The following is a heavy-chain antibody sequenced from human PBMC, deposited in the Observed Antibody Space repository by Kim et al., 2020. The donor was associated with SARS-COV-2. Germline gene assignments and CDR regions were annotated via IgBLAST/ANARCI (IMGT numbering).Heavy chain of an antibody. Sequence: DRFAISRDNAKNTLYLQMNSPRAEDTAVYYCAKTVLSMVRGVIISAWFDPWGQGTLVTVSS. J-gene: IGHJ5*02. V-gene: IGHV3-23*01. CDR3: AKTVLSMVRGVIISAWFDP. D-gene: IGHD3-10*01.